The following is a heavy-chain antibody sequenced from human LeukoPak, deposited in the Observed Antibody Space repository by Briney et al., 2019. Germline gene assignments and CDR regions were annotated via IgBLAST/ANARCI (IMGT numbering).Heavy chain of an antibody. CDR3: ARIPLYYDFWSGYYDY. D-gene: IGHD3-3*01. J-gene: IGHJ4*02. CDR1: GYSFTSYR. CDR2: IYPGDSDT. Sequence: GESLKISCKGSGYSFTSYRIGWVRQMPGKGLEWMGIIYPGDSDTRYSPSFQGQVTISADKSISTAYLQWSSLKASDTAMYYCARIPLYYDFWSGYYDYWGQGTLVTVSS. V-gene: IGHV5-51*01.